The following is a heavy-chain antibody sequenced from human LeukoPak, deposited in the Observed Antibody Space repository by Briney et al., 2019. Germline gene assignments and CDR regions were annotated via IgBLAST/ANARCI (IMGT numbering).Heavy chain of an antibody. CDR3: ARDPSAKALDY. Sequence: ASVKVSCKASGYTFTSYYMHWVRQAPGQAPEWMGIINPSGGSTSYAQKFQGRVTMTRDMSTSTVYMELSSLRSEDTAVYYCARDPSAKALDYWGQGTLVTVSS. V-gene: IGHV1-46*01. J-gene: IGHJ4*02. CDR2: INPSGGST. CDR1: GYTFTSYY.